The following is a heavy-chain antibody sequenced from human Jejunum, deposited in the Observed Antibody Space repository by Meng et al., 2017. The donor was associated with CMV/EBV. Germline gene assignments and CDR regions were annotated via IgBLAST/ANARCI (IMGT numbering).Heavy chain of an antibody. D-gene: IGHD3-3*01. V-gene: IGHV3-7*03. CDR3: ARVRYYDFWSGEFDY. CDR2: IKEDGSEK. Sequence: FTFSNSWMNWVSQAPGKGLEWVANIKEDGSEKYYVDSVKGRFTISRDNAKNSLYLQMNSLRAEDTAVYYCARVRYYDFWSGEFDYWGQGTLGTVSS. J-gene: IGHJ4*02. CDR1: FTFSNSW.